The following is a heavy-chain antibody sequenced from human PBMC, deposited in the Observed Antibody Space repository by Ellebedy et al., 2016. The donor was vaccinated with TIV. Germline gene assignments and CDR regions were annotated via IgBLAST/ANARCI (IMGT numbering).Heavy chain of an antibody. D-gene: IGHD6-19*01. V-gene: IGHV3-23*01. CDR2: ISGSGSNT. CDR1: GFTFSSYA. CDR3: ARDSLVRVSSGWYLGY. J-gene: IGHJ4*02. Sequence: GESLKISXAASGFTFSSYAMTWVRQAPGKGLEWVSAISGSGSNTFYADSVKGRFTISRDNSKNTLYLQMNSLRAEDTAVYYCARDSLVRVSSGWYLGYWGQGTLVTVSS.